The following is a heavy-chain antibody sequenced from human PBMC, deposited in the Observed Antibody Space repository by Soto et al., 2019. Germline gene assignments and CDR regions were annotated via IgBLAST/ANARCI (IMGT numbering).Heavy chain of an antibody. J-gene: IGHJ6*02. D-gene: IGHD5-12*01. V-gene: IGHV3-30-3*01. Sequence: QVQLVESGGGVVQPGRSLRLSCAASGFTFSSYAMHWFRQAPGKWLEWVAGISYDGSNKYYADSVKGRFTISRHNSKSTLYLQMKSLSADDTAGYYCARDYYRFNSGYGFSMDVWGQGTTVTVSS. CDR3: ARDYYRFNSGYGFSMDV. CDR2: ISYDGSNK. CDR1: GFTFSSYA.